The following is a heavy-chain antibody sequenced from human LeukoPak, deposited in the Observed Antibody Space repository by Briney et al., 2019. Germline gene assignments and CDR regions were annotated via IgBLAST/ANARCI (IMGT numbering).Heavy chain of an antibody. D-gene: IGHD3-10*01. CDR1: GFTFSGYA. Sequence: GGSLRLSCAASGFTFSGYAMHWVRQAPGKGLEWVAVISYDGSNEYYADSVKGRFTISRDNSKNTLYLQMNSVSVEDTAVYYCARVGYYASGPFSYFDYWGQGTLVTVSS. V-gene: IGHV3-30-3*01. CDR3: ARVGYYASGPFSYFDY. J-gene: IGHJ4*02. CDR2: ISYDGSNE.